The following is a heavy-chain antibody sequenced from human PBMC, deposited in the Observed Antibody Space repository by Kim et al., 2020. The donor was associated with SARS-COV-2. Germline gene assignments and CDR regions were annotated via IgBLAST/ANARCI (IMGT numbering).Heavy chain of an antibody. V-gene: IGHV3-23*01. D-gene: IGHD2-15*01. J-gene: IGHJ6*02. CDR3: AKGRGGSCAWPGQMDD. Sequence: VEGRFISSRDNSKNTLYLQMNSLRAEDTAVYYCAKGRGGSCAWPGQMDDWGQGTTVTVSS.